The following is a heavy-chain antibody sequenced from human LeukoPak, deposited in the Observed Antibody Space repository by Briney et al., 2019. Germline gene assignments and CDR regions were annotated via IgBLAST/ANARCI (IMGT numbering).Heavy chain of an antibody. Sequence: GGSLRLSCAASGFTFSSYWRSWVRQAPGKGLEWVANIKQDGSEKYYVDSVKGRFTISRDNAKNSLYLQMNSLRAEDTAVYYCARDPSQLELLISDYWGQGTLVTVSS. J-gene: IGHJ4*02. CDR2: IKQDGSEK. CDR3: ARDPSQLELLISDY. V-gene: IGHV3-7*01. CDR1: GFTFSSYW. D-gene: IGHD1-7*01.